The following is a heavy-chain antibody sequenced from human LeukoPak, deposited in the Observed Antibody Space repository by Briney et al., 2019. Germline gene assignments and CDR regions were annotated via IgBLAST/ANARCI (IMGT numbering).Heavy chain of an antibody. CDR3: VREGYCSSTSCYPHWFDP. Sequence: GASVTVSCKCAGYTFTSYGYSWGRQPHGQGLGREGWSSTYNGNTTYAQKHQRRVTMTTDTSTSTADMELRSLRSDDTAVYYCVREGYCSSTSCYPHWFDPWGQGTLVTVSS. J-gene: IGHJ5*02. CDR1: GYTFTSYG. CDR2: SSTYNGNT. D-gene: IGHD2-2*01. V-gene: IGHV1-18*01.